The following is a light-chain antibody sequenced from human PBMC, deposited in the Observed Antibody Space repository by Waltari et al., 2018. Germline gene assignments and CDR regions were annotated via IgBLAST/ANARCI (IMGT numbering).Light chain of an antibody. J-gene: IGKJ5*01. CDR1: QSVRSY. CDR3: QQYNNWPPE. V-gene: IGKV3-15*01. Sequence: EIVTTQSPATLSVSPGARVTLSCRASQSVRSYVAWYPQQPGLAPRLLVYGATTRATGIPAKFSGSGSGTEFTLTISSLESEDSAVYFCQQYNNWPPEFGQGTRLEIQ. CDR2: GAT.